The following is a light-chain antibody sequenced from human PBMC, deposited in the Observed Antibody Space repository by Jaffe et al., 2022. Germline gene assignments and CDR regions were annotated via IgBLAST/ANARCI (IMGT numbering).Light chain of an antibody. J-gene: IGKJ1*01. CDR3: QQYGSSSWT. Sequence: ETVLTQSPGTLSLSPGERATLSCRASQSVSSSHLAWYLQKPGQAPRLLIYGASSRATGIPDRFSGSGSGTDFTLTISRLEPEDFAVYYCQQYGSSSWTFGQGTKVEIK. CDR2: GAS. CDR1: QSVSSSH. V-gene: IGKV3-20*01.